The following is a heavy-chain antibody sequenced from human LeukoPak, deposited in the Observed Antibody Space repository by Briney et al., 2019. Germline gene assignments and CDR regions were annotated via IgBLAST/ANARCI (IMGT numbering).Heavy chain of an antibody. Sequence: GGSLRLSCAAAGFTFSDYYMSWIRQAPGKGLEWVSYTSSSGSTIYYADSVKGRFTISRDNAKNSLYLQMNSLRAEDTAVYYCARDRTIFGVAAYYWGQGTLVTVSS. CDR3: ARDRTIFGVAAYY. V-gene: IGHV3-11*04. D-gene: IGHD3-3*01. CDR1: GFTFSDYY. J-gene: IGHJ4*02. CDR2: TSSSGSTI.